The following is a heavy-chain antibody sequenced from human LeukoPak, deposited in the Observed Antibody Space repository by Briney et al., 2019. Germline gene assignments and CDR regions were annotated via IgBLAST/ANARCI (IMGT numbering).Heavy chain of an antibody. CDR1: GFTFSNYW. V-gene: IGHV3-74*01. CDR2: IDSVGNRI. Sequence: GGSLRLSCAGSGFTFSNYWIHWVPQVPGKGLLWVSRIDSVGNRIVYADSVKGRFTISRDNAKNTVYLQMNSLSAEDTAVCYCVADSENRSGGDYWGQGTLVTVSS. D-gene: IGHD1-14*01. CDR3: VADSENRSGGDY. J-gene: IGHJ4*02.